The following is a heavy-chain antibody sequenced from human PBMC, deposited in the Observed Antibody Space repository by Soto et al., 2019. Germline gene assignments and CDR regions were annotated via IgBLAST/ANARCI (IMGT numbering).Heavy chain of an antibody. CDR2: ISGSGGST. J-gene: IGHJ3*02. Sequence: EVQLLESGGGLVQPGGSLRLSCAASGFTFSSYAMSWVRQAPGKGLEGVSAISGSGGSTYYADSVKGRFTISRDNSKNTLYLQMNSLRAEDTAVYYCAKATSVLAARPKKAFDIWGQGTMVTVSS. V-gene: IGHV3-23*01. CDR1: GFTFSSYA. D-gene: IGHD6-6*01. CDR3: AKATSVLAARPKKAFDI.